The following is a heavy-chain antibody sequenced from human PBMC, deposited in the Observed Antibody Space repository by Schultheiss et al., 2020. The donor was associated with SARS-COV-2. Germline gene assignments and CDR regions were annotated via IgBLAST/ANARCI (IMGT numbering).Heavy chain of an antibody. Sequence: SETLSLTCTVSGGSISSGGYYWSWIRQHPGKGLEWIGYIYYSGSTYYNPSLKSRVTISVDTSKNQFSLKLSSVTAADTAVYYCARVTEYYGSGTIYYYYGMDVWGQGTTVTVSS. J-gene: IGHJ6*02. CDR2: IYYSGST. CDR3: ARVTEYYGSGTIYYYYGMDV. V-gene: IGHV4-31*03. CDR1: GGSISSGGYY. D-gene: IGHD3-10*01.